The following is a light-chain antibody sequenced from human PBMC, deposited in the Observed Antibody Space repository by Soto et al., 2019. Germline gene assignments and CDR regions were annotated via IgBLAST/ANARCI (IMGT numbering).Light chain of an antibody. CDR3: KSYAGSNTYV. CDR1: KSDIGVYDF. CDR2: EVV. Sequence: QSALTQPPSASGSPGQSVTIPCTGTKSDIGVYDFVSWYQHHPGEAPRPFIYEVVQRPSGVPDRFSGSKSGKTASLTVSGLQASDEADYFCKSYAGSNTYVFGSGTKVTVL. V-gene: IGLV2-8*01. J-gene: IGLJ1*01.